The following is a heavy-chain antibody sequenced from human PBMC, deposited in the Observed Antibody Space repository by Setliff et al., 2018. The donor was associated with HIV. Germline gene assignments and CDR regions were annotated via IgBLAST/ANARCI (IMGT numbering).Heavy chain of an antibody. Sequence: GGSLRLSCAASGFIFSNYALTWVRQAPGKGLEWVSTVSPSGDATYYADSVKGRFTNSRDNAKNTLYLQVNSLRAEDTAIYYCAKQSLRHLTGNYFDYWGQGTMVTVSS. V-gene: IGHV3-23*01. D-gene: IGHD3-3*02. CDR2: VSPSGDAT. CDR3: AKQSLRHLTGNYFDY. CDR1: GFIFSNYA. J-gene: IGHJ4*02.